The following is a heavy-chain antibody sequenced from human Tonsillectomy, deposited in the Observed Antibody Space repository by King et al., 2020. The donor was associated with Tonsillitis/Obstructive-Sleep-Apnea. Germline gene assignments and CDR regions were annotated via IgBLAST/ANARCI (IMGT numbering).Heavy chain of an antibody. Sequence: QLQESGPGLVKPSETLSLTCTVSGGSISSYYWSWIRQPPGKGLEWIGSIYYSGNIIHNPSLKSRLTISVDTSKNQFSLKLTSVTAADTAVYYCARLFWHGHNGMDWLLKPGDYNYYMDVWGKGTTVTVSS. CDR2: IYYSGNI. CDR3: ARLFWHGHNGMDWLLKPGDYNYYMDV. V-gene: IGHV4-59*08. D-gene: IGHD3-3*01. J-gene: IGHJ6*03. CDR1: GGSISSYY.